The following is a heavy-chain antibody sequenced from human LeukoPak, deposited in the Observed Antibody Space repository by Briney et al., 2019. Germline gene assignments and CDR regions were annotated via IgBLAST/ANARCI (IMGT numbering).Heavy chain of an antibody. Sequence: GGSLRLSCAASGFTFSSYAMSWVRQAPGKGLEWVSAISGSGGSTYYADSVKGRFTISRDNSKNTLYLQMNSLRAEDTAVYYCAKNPPWHMVRGVGPWDYWGQGTLVTVSS. CDR2: ISGSGGST. CDR1: GFTFSSYA. J-gene: IGHJ4*02. V-gene: IGHV3-23*01. D-gene: IGHD3-10*01. CDR3: AKNPPWHMVRGVGPWDY.